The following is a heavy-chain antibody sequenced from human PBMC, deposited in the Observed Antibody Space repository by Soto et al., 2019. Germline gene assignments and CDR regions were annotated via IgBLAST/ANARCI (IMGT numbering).Heavy chain of an antibody. D-gene: IGHD3-3*01. CDR2: NIPTLGTP. CDR1: GGTFSTHA. Sequence: QVQLVQSGAEVKKPGSSVKVSCKASGGTFSTHAISWVRQAPGQGLEWLGGNIPTLGTPNYAQKFQGRVTVTADEYTSPAYMELSRLTSEDTAVYYCARAAFRSGYYGYYYGMDVWGQGTAVDV. J-gene: IGHJ6*02. CDR3: ARAAFRSGYYGYYYGMDV. V-gene: IGHV1-69*01.